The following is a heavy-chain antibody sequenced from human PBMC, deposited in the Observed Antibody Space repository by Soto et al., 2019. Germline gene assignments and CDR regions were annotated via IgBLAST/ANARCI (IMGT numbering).Heavy chain of an antibody. J-gene: IGHJ4*01. CDR3: ARERSRYDRSGYYRPDY. V-gene: IGHV1-69*10. Sequence: SVKVSCKVSGDTFSTYSISWGRQAPGQGLEWLGVIIPILGIPSYAQRIQDRVTITAEKSTSTDYMELSSLRSEDTAVYYCARERSRYDRSGYYRPDYWG. D-gene: IGHD3-22*01. CDR2: IIPILGIP. CDR1: GDTFSTYS.